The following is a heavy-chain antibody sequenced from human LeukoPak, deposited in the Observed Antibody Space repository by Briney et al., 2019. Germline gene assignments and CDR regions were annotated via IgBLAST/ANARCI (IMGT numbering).Heavy chain of an antibody. V-gene: IGHV1-18*01. Sequence: ASVKVSCKASGYTFTSYGINWVRQAPGQGLEWMGWISTYNGNTHYAQKFQGRVTMTTDTSTSTGYMELRSLTSDDTAVYYCARALGGGDYYYFDYWGQGTLVTVSS. J-gene: IGHJ4*02. CDR3: ARALGGGDYYYFDY. D-gene: IGHD4-17*01. CDR1: GYTFTSYG. CDR2: ISTYNGNT.